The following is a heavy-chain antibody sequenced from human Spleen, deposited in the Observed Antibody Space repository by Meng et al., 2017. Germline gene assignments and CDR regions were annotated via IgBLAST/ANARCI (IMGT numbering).Heavy chain of an antibody. V-gene: IGHV4-59*01. D-gene: IGHD6-13*01. J-gene: IGHJ4*02. Sequence: GSLRLSCTVSGGSISSYYWSWIRQPPGKGLEWNGYIYYSGSTNYNPSLKSRVTISVDTSKNQFSLKLTSVTAADTAVYYCARTDRYSTTWSDYWGQGTPVTVSS. CDR1: GGSISSYY. CDR2: IYYSGST. CDR3: ARTDRYSTTWSDY.